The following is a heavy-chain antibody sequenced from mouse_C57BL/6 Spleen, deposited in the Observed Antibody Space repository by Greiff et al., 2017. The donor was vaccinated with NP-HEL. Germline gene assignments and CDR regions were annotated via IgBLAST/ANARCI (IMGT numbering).Heavy chain of an antibody. CDR3: AKGNYDYAIDY. Sequence: EVQLVQSGGGLVKPGGSLTLSCAASGFTFSDYGMHWVRQAPEKGLEWVAYISSGSSTIYYADTVKGRFTISRDNAKNTLFLQMSRLRAEDAAMYYGAKGNYDYAIDYWGQGTSVTVSS. D-gene: IGHD2-1*01. V-gene: IGHV5-17*01. J-gene: IGHJ4*01. CDR1: GFTFSDYG. CDR2: ISSGSSTI.